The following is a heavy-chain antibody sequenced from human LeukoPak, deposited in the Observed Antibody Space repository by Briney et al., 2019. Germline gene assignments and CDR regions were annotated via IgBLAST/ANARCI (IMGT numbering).Heavy chain of an antibody. CDR3: ARYHEAYNWFDP. J-gene: IGHJ5*02. CDR1: GFTFTSYG. V-gene: IGHV1-18*01. CDR2: ISAYNGNT. Sequence: AAVKVSCKASGFTFTSYGISWVRQAPGQGLEWMGWISAYNGNTNYAQKLQGRVTMTTDTSTSTAYMELRSLRSGDTAVYYCARYHEAYNWFDPWGQGTLVTVSS. D-gene: IGHD2-2*01.